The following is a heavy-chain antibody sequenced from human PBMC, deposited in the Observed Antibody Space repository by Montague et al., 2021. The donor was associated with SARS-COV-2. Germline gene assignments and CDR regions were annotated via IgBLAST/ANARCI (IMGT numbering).Heavy chain of an antibody. CDR2: IRTTGHT. V-gene: IGHV4-61*02. CDR3: ARFGSGTLVFDL. D-gene: IGHD1-26*01. J-gene: IGHJ4*02. CDR1: AGSISTGIYY. Sequence: TLSLTCTVSAGSISTGIYYWSWIRQPAGKGLEWIGRIRTTGHTDYNSSLESRVFMSVDTSTNQFSLSLTSVTAADTAVYFCARFGSGTLVFDLWGQGTLVTVSS.